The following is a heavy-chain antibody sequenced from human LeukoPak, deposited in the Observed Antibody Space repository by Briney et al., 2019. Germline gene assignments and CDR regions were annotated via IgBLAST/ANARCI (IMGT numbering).Heavy chain of an antibody. J-gene: IGHJ3*02. V-gene: IGHV3-21*01. Sequence: GGSLRLSCAASGFTFSSYSMNWVRQAPGKGLEWVSSISSSSSYIYYADSVKGRFTTSRDNAKNSLYLQMNSLRAEDTAVYYCARDGYQLVHDAFDIWGQGTMVTVSS. CDR3: ARDGYQLVHDAFDI. CDR1: GFTFSSYS. D-gene: IGHD2-2*01. CDR2: ISSSSSYI.